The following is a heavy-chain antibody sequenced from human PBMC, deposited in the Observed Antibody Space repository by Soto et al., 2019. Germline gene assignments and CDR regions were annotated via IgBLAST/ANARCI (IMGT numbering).Heavy chain of an antibody. CDR2: INHSGIT. V-gene: IGHV4-34*01. J-gene: IGHJ4*02. Sequence: SETLSLTCAVYGGSFSGYYWSWIRQPPGRGLEWLGEINHSGITDYNPSLKSRITISIDTSKKQFSLKLNSVTAADTAVYYCAIGPRMWLAGGGYWGQGTQVTVSS. D-gene: IGHD6-19*01. CDR1: GGSFSGYY. CDR3: AIGPRMWLAGGGY.